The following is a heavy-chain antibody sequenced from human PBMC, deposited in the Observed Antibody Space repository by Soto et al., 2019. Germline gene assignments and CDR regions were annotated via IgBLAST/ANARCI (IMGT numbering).Heavy chain of an antibody. V-gene: IGHV3-23*01. Sequence: PVGSLRLSCASSVFTFSSYAMSCVRHSPGKWLEWVSAISGSGGSTYYADSVKGRFTISRDNSKNTLYLQMNSLRAEDTAVYYCAKEGLFGLGTYQIDYGGQGTRVTVSS. CDR1: VFTFSSYA. J-gene: IGHJ4*02. CDR3: AKEGLFGLGTYQIDY. D-gene: IGHD3-22*01. CDR2: ISGSGGST.